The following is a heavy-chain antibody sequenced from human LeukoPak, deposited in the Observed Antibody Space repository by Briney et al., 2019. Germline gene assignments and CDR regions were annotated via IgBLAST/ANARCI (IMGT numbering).Heavy chain of an antibody. CDR2: ISYDGSNK. Sequence: GGSLRLSCAASGFTFSSYGMHWVRQAPGKGLEWVAVISYDGSNKYFADSVKGRFTISRDNSKNTLYLQMNSLRAEDTAVYYCAKDSGIAVAGTLRAFDIWGQGAMVTVSS. D-gene: IGHD6-19*01. J-gene: IGHJ3*02. V-gene: IGHV3-30*18. CDR3: AKDSGIAVAGTLRAFDI. CDR1: GFTFSSYG.